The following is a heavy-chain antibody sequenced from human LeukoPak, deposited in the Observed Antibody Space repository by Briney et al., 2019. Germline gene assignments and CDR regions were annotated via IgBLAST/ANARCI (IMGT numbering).Heavy chain of an antibody. D-gene: IGHD1-26*01. CDR3: ARDVGVDY. CDR1: GFTFSRYW. Sequence: GGSLRLSCAASGFTFSRYWMSWVRQAPGKGLEWVANIIQDGSEKYYVDSVKGRFTIPRDNAKNSLYLQMNSLRAEDTAVYYCARDVGVDYWGQGTLVTVSS. V-gene: IGHV3-7*01. J-gene: IGHJ4*02. CDR2: IIQDGSEK.